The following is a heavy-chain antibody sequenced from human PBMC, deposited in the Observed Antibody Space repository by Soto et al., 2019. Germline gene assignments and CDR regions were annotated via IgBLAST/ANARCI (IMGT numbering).Heavy chain of an antibody. CDR1: GDPIDILVAH. CDR2: VAYTGTT. J-gene: IGHJ4*02. CDR3: ARHRACNTAFDFDH. D-gene: IGHD2-15*01. V-gene: IGHV4-39*01. Sequence: QLRLRDSGPGLERPPEPRSLSCSFSGDPIDILVAHWRGIRQPPGKGLEWIGTVAYTGTTYYPPPLGSRVTVSADKSRNQFSLKLTSVTAADTAVYYCARHRACNTAFDFDHWGQGTLVTVSS.